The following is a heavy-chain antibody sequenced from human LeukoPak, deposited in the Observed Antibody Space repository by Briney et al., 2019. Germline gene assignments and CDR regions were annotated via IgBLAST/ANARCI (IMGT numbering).Heavy chain of an antibody. D-gene: IGHD3-16*01. V-gene: IGHV1-69*01. J-gene: IGHJ4*02. CDR3: AKGMEYYDYVWGSYFDY. CDR2: IIPIFGTA. Sequence: SVKVSCKASGGTFSSYAISWVRQAPGQGLEWMGGIIPIFGTANYAQKFQGRVTITADESASTAYMELSSLRSEDTAVYYCAKGMEYYDYVWGSYFDYWGQGTLVTVSS. CDR1: GGTFSSYA.